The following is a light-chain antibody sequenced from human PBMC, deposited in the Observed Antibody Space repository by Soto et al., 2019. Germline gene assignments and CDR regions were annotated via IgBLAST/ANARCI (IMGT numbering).Light chain of an antibody. J-gene: IGLJ2*01. CDR3: AAWDDSLSVGV. CDR1: SSNIGYNF. Sequence: QSVLTQPPSASGTPGQRVTISCSGSSSNIGYNFVYWYQQVPGTAPKLLIYRNDQRPSGVPDRFSGSKSGTSASLAISGLRSEDEAEYYCAAWDDSLSVGVFGGGTKVTVL. CDR2: RND. V-gene: IGLV1-47*01.